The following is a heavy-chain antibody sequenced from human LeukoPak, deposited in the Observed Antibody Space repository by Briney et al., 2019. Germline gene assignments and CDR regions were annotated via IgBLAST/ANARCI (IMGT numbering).Heavy chain of an antibody. D-gene: IGHD6-6*01. V-gene: IGHV3-53*01. CDR1: GFTVSSNY. Sequence: GGSLRLSCAAFGFTVSSNYMSWVRQAPGKGLEWVSVIYSGGNTYYAGSVKGRFTISRDTSKNTIYLQMNSLRADDTAVYYCARDGSGRPEGLDWGQGTLVTVSS. CDR2: IYSGGNT. CDR3: ARDGSGRPEGLD. J-gene: IGHJ4*02.